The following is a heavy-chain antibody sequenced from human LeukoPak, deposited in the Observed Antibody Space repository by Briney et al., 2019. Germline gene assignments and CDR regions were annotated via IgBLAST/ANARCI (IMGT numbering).Heavy chain of an antibody. J-gene: IGHJ4*02. CDR2: VYTSGST. CDR1: GGSISSDNYS. Sequence: PSETLSLTCTVSGGSISSDNYSWSWIRQPAGKGLEWIGRVYTSGSTNYNPSLKSRVTISVDTSKKQFSLKLSSVTAADTAVYYCARLTPRYYDSSGAHDYFDYWGQGTLVTVSS. CDR3: ARLTPRYYDSSGAHDYFDY. D-gene: IGHD3-22*01. V-gene: IGHV4-61*02.